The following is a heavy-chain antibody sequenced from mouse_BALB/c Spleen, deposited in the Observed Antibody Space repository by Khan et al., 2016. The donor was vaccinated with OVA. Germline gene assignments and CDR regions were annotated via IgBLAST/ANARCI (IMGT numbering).Heavy chain of an antibody. Sequence: QVQLKESGPGLVAPSQSLSITCTVSGFSIISYGVNWVRQPPGKGLEWLGVIWGDGSTNYHSAPISRLSISKDNSKSQVFLKLNSLQTDDTATYXCVKQNYGTLYAMDYWGQGTSVTVSS. CDR1: GFSIISYG. D-gene: IGHD2-1*01. CDR2: IWGDGST. CDR3: VKQNYGTLYAMDY. J-gene: IGHJ4*01. V-gene: IGHV2-3*01.